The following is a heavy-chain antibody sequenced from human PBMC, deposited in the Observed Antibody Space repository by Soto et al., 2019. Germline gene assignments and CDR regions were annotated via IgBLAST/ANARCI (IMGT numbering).Heavy chain of an antibody. CDR2: IYYSGST. J-gene: IGHJ4*02. D-gene: IGHD3-22*01. CDR1: GGSISSSSYY. Sequence: SETLSLTCTVSGGSISSSSYYWGWIRQPPGKGLEWIGSIYYSGSTYYNPSLKSRFTISLDASKNQFSLKLSSVTAADTAVYYCARHPGFLVGYDSSGYYKGGYFDYWGQGTLVTVSS. V-gene: IGHV4-39*01. CDR3: ARHPGFLVGYDSSGYYKGGYFDY.